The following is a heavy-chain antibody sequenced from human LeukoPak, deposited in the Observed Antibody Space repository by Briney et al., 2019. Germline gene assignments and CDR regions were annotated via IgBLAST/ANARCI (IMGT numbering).Heavy chain of an antibody. D-gene: IGHD1-1*01. Sequence: GASVKVACKTSGYTFFSYGITGVRHAPGQGLEWMGSISANNGDTKYAPKFQGRVTMTTESNTRTAYLDVRSLRSDDTAVYYCARDGVHSGTTDFWGQGTLITVAS. V-gene: IGHV1-18*01. CDR3: ARDGVHSGTTDF. J-gene: IGHJ4*02. CDR1: GYTFFSYG. CDR2: ISANNGDT.